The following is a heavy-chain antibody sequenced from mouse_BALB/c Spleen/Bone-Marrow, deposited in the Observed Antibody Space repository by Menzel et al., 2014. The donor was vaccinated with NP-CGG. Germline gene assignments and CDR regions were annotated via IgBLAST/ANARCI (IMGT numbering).Heavy chain of an antibody. V-gene: IGHV5-12-2*01. CDR3: ARQIYFPYFDY. Sequence: EVQLQQSGGGLVQPGGSLKLSCAASGFTFSSYTMSWVRQTPEKRLEWVAYISNGGGSTYYPDTVKGRFTISRDNAKNPLYLQMSSLKSEDTAMYYCARQIYFPYFDYWGQGTTLTVSS. CDR1: GFTFSSYT. D-gene: IGHD2-1*01. CDR2: ISNGGGST. J-gene: IGHJ2*01.